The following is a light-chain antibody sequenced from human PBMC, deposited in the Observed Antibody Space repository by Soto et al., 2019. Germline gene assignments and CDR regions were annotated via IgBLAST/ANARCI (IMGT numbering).Light chain of an antibody. CDR1: QSVSSY. J-gene: IGKJ1*01. Sequence: EIVLTQSPATLSLSPGGRATLSCRASQSVSSYLAWYQQKPGQAPRLLIYDASNRATGIPARFSGSGSWTAFTLTISRLEPEDFAVYYCQQRSNGPPTFGQGTKVEIK. CDR2: DAS. CDR3: QQRSNGPPT. V-gene: IGKV3-11*01.